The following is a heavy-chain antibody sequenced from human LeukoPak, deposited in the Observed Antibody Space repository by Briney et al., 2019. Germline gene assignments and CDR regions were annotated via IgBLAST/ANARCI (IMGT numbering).Heavy chain of an antibody. CDR2: INPSGGST. CDR3: ARKTRSDHAFDI. CDR1: GHTFTSYY. V-gene: IGHV1-46*01. J-gene: IGHJ3*02. Sequence: ASVKVSCKASGHTFTSYYMHWVRQAPGQGLEWMGIINPSGGSTSYAQKFQGRVTMTRDTSTSTVYMELSSLRSEDTAVYYCARKTRSDHAFDIWGQGTMVTVSS.